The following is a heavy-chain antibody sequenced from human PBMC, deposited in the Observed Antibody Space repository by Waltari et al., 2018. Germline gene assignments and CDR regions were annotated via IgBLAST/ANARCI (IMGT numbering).Heavy chain of an antibody. D-gene: IGHD2-21*02. V-gene: IGHV3-53*02. Sequence: EVQLVETGGGLIQPGGSLRLSCAASGFTVSSNYMSWVRQAPGKGLEWVLVIYSGGSTYYADSVKGRFTISRDNSKNTLYLQMNSLRAEDTAVYYCARDYGGNSHYYYYMDVWGKGTTVTVSS. CDR3: ARDYGGNSHYYYYMDV. CDR2: IYSGGST. CDR1: GFTVSSNY. J-gene: IGHJ6*03.